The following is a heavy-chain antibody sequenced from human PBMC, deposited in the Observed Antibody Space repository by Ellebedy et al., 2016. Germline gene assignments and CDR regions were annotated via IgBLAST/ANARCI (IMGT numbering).Heavy chain of an antibody. J-gene: IGHJ3*02. CDR3: ATRHYGGFDI. CDR1: GFSVSSND. V-gene: IGHV3-53*01. Sequence: GGSLRLSXAASGFSVSSNDMTWVRQTPGKGLEWVSLIDSGGTSCYADSVKGRFTISRDSPKNTLYLQMNSLRAEDTAVYYCATRHYGGFDIWGRGTMVTVSS. D-gene: IGHD4-23*01. CDR2: IDSGGTS.